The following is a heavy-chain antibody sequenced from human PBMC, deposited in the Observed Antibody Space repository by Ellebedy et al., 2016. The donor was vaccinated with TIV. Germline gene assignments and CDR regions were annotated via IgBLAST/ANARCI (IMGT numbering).Heavy chain of an antibody. D-gene: IGHD2-2*01. Sequence: SETLSLTXTVSGVSISSNNWWSWVRQSPGNGLEWIGDVFHNGRTNYNPSLKSRVTISVEKSKNQFSLKLSSVTAADTAVYYCARYRSGIVVVPAHYGMDVWGQGTTVTVSS. CDR1: GVSISSNNW. CDR2: VFHNGRT. V-gene: IGHV4-4*02. CDR3: ARYRSGIVVVPAHYGMDV. J-gene: IGHJ6*02.